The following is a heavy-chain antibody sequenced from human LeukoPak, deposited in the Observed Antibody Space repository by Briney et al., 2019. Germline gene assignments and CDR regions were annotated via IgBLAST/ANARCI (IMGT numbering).Heavy chain of an antibody. CDR3: ATGAASYYGD. D-gene: IGHD1-26*01. Sequence: ASVKVSCKASGYTFTAYYMHWVRQAPGQGLEWMGWINPNSGDTNYAQKFQGRVTMARDTSINTVYVQLSRLRSDDTAVYYCATGAASYYGDWGQGTLVTVSS. J-gene: IGHJ4*02. CDR1: GYTFTAYY. CDR2: INPNSGDT. V-gene: IGHV1-2*02.